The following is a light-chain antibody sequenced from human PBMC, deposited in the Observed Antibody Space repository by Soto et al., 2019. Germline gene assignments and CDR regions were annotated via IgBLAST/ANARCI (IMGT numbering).Light chain of an antibody. V-gene: IGKV1-5*03. CDR3: QHHKSYPRT. Sequence: DIQMTQSPSTLSASVGDRVTMTCRASQSIDTSLAWYQQKPGKAPRLLIYMASNLQSGVPSRFSASGSGTEFTLTISSLVPDDFATYYCQHHKSYPRTFGQGTKVEIK. J-gene: IGKJ1*01. CDR2: MAS. CDR1: QSIDTS.